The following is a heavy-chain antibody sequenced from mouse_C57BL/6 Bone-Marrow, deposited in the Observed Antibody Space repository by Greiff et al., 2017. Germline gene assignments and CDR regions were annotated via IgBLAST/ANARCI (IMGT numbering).Heavy chain of an antibody. D-gene: IGHD1-1*01. CDR1: GYTFTSYW. Sequence: QVQLQQPGADLVKPGASVKMSCKASGYTFTSYWITWVKQRPGQGLEWIGDIYPGSGSTNYTEKFKSKATLTVDTSSSTAYIQLSSLTSEDSAVYYGARGLLRDDWGQGTTLTVSS. CDR2: IYPGSGST. J-gene: IGHJ2*01. CDR3: ARGLLRDD. V-gene: IGHV1-55*01.